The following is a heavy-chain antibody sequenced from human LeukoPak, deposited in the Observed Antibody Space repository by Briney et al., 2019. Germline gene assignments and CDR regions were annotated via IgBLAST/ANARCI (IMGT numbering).Heavy chain of an antibody. V-gene: IGHV3-23*01. CDR3: ARGSSGSFLSTLY. CDR1: GFTFSSYW. Sequence: GSLRLSCAASGFTFSSYWMSWVRQAPGKGLEWVSAISGSGGSTYYADSVKGRSTISRDNSKNTLYLQMNSLRAEDTAVYYCARGSSGSFLSTLYWGQGTLVTVSS. J-gene: IGHJ4*02. CDR2: ISGSGGST. D-gene: IGHD6-19*01.